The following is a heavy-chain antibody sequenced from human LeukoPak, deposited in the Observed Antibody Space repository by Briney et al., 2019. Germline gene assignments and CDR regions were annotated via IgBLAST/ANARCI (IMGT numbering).Heavy chain of an antibody. CDR1: GFTVSSNY. J-gene: IGHJ4*02. D-gene: IGHD3-16*01. Sequence: GGSLRLSCAASGFTVSSNYMSWVRQAPGKGLEWVSVIYSGGSTYYADSVKGRFTITRDNSKNTLYLQMNSLRAEDTAVYYCARDRGEFSHFDYWGQGTLVTVSS. V-gene: IGHV3-66*02. CDR2: IYSGGST. CDR3: ARDRGEFSHFDY.